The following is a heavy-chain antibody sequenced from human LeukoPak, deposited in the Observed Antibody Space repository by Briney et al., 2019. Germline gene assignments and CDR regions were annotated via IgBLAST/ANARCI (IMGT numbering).Heavy chain of an antibody. J-gene: IGHJ4*02. CDR2: ISWDGGST. D-gene: IGHD7-27*01. Sequence: GGSLRLSCAASGFTFDDYTMHWVRQAPGKGLEWVSLISWDGGSTYYADSVKGRFTISRDNAKNSLYLQMNSLRAEDTAVYYCARDLSGGYTDYWGQGTLVTVSS. V-gene: IGHV3-43*01. CDR1: GFTFDDYT. CDR3: ARDLSGGYTDY.